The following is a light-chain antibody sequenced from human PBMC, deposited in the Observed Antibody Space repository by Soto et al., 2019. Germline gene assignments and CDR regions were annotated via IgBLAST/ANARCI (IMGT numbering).Light chain of an antibody. J-gene: IGLJ1*01. CDR1: SSDVGAYNY. Sequence: QSALTHPASVSRSPGQSITISCTGTSSDVGAYNYVSWYQHHPGKVPKLLIYEVTNRPSGVSDRFSGSKSGNTASLTISGLQAEDEADYYCSSKRDSSTLFVFGTGTKVTVL. CDR2: EVT. CDR3: SSKRDSSTLFV. V-gene: IGLV2-14*01.